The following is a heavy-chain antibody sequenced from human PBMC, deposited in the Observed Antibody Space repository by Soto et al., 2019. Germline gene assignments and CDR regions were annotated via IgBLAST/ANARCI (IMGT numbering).Heavy chain of an antibody. CDR3: ARANGYSYGYYYYYGMDV. J-gene: IGHJ6*02. CDR1: GGTFSSYA. Sequence: SVKVSCKASGGTFSSYAISWVRQAPGQGLEWMGGIIPIFGTANYAQKFQGRVTITADKSTSTAYMELSSLRSEDTAVYYCARANGYSYGYYYYYGMDVWGQGTTVTVSS. V-gene: IGHV1-69*06. D-gene: IGHD5-18*01. CDR2: IIPIFGTA.